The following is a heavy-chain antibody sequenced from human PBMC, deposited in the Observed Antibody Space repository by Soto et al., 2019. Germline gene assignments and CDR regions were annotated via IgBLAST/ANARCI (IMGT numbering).Heavy chain of an antibody. Sequence: PGGSLRLSCAASGFTFSSYGMHWVRQAPGKGLEWVALVSYDGSTKYYADSVRGRFTISRDNSKNTLYLQMNSLTAEDTAVYYCARMDVWGQGTTVTVSS. V-gene: IGHV3-30*03. CDR3: ARMDV. CDR1: GFTFSSYG. CDR2: VSYDGSTK. J-gene: IGHJ6*02.